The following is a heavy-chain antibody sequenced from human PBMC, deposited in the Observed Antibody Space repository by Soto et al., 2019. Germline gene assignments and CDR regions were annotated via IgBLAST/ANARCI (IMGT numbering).Heavy chain of an antibody. J-gene: IGHJ6*02. CDR3: ARVGYSYGYDYYYGMDV. Sequence: GASGKVSCKASGYTFTGYYMHWVRQAPGQGLEWMGWINPNSGGTNYAQKFQGRVTMTRDTSISTAYMELSRLRSDDTAVYYCARVGYSYGYDYYYGMDVWGQGTTVTVSS. CDR1: GYTFTGYY. D-gene: IGHD5-18*01. CDR2: INPNSGGT. V-gene: IGHV1-2*02.